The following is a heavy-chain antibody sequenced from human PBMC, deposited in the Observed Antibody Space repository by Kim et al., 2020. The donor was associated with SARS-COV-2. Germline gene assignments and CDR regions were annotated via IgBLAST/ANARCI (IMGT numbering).Heavy chain of an antibody. J-gene: IGHJ5*02. Sequence: GGSLRLSCAASGFTFSSSWMTWVRQAPGKGLEWVANIRHDESEKNYVDSSKGRLSISRDNAKNSLYLQMNSLRAEDTAVYYCVKGGWFGLSWGQGILVTVSS. D-gene: IGHD3-10*01. CDR1: GFTFSSSW. V-gene: IGHV3-7*01. CDR2: IRHDESEK. CDR3: VKGGWFGLS.